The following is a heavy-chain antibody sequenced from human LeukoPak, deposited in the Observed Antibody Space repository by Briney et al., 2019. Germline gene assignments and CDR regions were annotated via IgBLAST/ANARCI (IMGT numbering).Heavy chain of an antibody. D-gene: IGHD6-19*01. CDR3: ARSLRYSSGWYDAPLDY. CDR2: IKQDGSEK. V-gene: IGHV3-7*01. Sequence: GGSLRLSCAASGFTFRNDGMHWVRQAPGKGLEWVASIKQDGSEKQYVGSVRGRFTISRDNAKNSLYLQMNSLRAEDTAVYYCARSLRYSSGWYDAPLDYWGQGTLVTVSS. CDR1: GFTFRNDG. J-gene: IGHJ4*02.